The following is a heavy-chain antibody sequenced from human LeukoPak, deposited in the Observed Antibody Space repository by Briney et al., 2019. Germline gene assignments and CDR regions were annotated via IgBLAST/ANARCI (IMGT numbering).Heavy chain of an antibody. V-gene: IGHV3-21*01. D-gene: IGHD1-26*01. CDR1: GFTFSSYS. CDR3: ARGKLQWDWGGWFDP. CDR2: ISSSSSYI. Sequence: GGSLRLSCAASGFTFSSYSMNWGRQAPGKGLEWVSSISSSSSYIYYADSVKGRFTISRDNAKNSLYLKMNSLRAEDTAVYYCARGKLQWDWGGWFDPWGQGTLVTVSS. J-gene: IGHJ5*02.